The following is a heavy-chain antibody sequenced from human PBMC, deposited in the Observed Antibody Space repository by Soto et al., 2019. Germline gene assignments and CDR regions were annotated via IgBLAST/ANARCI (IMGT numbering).Heavy chain of an antibody. D-gene: IGHD4-17*01. CDR3: AKDAYGWYFDL. J-gene: IGHJ2*01. Sequence: SGGSLRLSCAASGFTFSIYAMTWVRQSPGKGLEWVSTISGSSGTTSYADSVRGRFTISRDNSKNSLYLQMNSLRAEDTAVYYCAKDAYGWYFDLWGRGTLVTVSS. V-gene: IGHV3-23*01. CDR1: GFTFSIYA. CDR2: ISGSSGTT.